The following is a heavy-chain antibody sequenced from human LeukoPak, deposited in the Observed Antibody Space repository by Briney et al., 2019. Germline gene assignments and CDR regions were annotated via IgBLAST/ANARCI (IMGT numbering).Heavy chain of an antibody. J-gene: IGHJ3*02. CDR3: ARGGKLMITMVRGALASRDAFDI. CDR1: GYTFSGYY. D-gene: IGHD3-10*01. V-gene: IGHV1-2*02. Sequence: ASVKVSCKASGYTFSGYYMHWVRQAPGQGREWMGWINPNRGGTKYAQKFQGRVTMTRDTSISTAYMELSSLRSDDTAVYYCARGGKLMITMVRGALASRDAFDIWGQGTMVTVSS. CDR2: INPNRGGT.